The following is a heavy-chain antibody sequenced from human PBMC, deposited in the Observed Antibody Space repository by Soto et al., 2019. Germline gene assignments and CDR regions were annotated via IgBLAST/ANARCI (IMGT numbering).Heavy chain of an antibody. D-gene: IGHD3-16*02. J-gene: IGHJ4*02. V-gene: IGHV3-30*18. Sequence: QVQLVESGGGVVQPGRSLRLSCAASGFTFSSYAMHWVRQAPGKGLEWVAVISYDGSDKYYADSVKGRFTISRDNSKNTLNLQMNSLRADETAVYYCAKALGELSPESYDYWGQGPLITVSS. CDR1: GFTFSSYA. CDR3: AKALGELSPESYDY. CDR2: ISYDGSDK.